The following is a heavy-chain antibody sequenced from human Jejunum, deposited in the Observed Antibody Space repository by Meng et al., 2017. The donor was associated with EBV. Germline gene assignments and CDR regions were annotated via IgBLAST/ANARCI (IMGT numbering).Heavy chain of an antibody. Sequence: QVQYCDAGDETKKSGTLVTVSCEASGYTFSNYLIHWVRPAPGQSPVWMGWVIAANGNTKYSQRFQGRVTINVDPSASKAYLEVSRLRSEDTAVYYCARGHHVSTMMRGVFFDFWGQGTLVTVSS. J-gene: IGHJ4*02. CDR1: GYTFSNYL. CDR2: VIAANGNT. D-gene: IGHD3-10*01. CDR3: ARGHHVSTMMRGVFFDF. V-gene: IGHV1-3*01.